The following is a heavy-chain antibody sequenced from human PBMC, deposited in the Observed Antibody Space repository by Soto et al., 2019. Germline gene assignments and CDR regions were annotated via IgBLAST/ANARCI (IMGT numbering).Heavy chain of an antibody. J-gene: IGHJ6*02. D-gene: IGHD4-4*01. CDR3: ASSYSNYALIDYYYYGMDG. Sequence: QVQLVQSGAEVKKPGASVKVSCKASGYTFTSYAMHWVRQAPGQRLEWMGWINAGNGNTKYSQKFQGRVTITRDTSASTAYMELSSMRSEATAVYYCASSYSNYALIDYYYYGMDGWGQGTTVTVSS. CDR1: GYTFTSYA. V-gene: IGHV1-3*01. CDR2: INAGNGNT.